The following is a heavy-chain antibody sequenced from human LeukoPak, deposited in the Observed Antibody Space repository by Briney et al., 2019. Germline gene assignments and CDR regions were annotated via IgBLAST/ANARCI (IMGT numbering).Heavy chain of an antibody. CDR3: ARQHTIAARPANWFDP. D-gene: IGHD6-6*01. CDR1: GYSFTSYW. V-gene: IGHV5-51*01. CDR2: IYPGDSDT. J-gene: IGHJ5*02. Sequence: GESLKISCKGSGYSFTSYWIGWVRQMPGKGLEWMGIIYPGDSDTRYSPSFQGQVTISADKSISTAYLQWSSLKASDTAMYYCARQHTIAARPANWFDPWGQGTLVTVSS.